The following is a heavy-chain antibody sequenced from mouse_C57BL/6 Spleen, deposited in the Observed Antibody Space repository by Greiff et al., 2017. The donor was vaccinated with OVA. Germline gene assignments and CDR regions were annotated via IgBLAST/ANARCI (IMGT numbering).Heavy chain of an antibody. CDR3: AIYYTYAMDY. Sequence: VNLVESGPELVKPGASVKISCKASGYAFSSSWMNWVKQRPGKGLEWIGRIYPGDGDTNYNGKFKGKATLTADKSSSTAYMQLSSLTSEDSAVYFCAIYYTYAMDYWGQGTSVTVSS. CDR2: IYPGDGDT. V-gene: IGHV1-82*01. CDR1: GYAFSSSW. J-gene: IGHJ4*01. D-gene: IGHD1-1*01.